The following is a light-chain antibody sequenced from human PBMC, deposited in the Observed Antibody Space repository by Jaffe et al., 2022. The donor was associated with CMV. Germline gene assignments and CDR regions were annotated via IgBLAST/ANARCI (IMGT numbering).Light chain of an antibody. J-gene: IGKJ4*01. CDR3: QQYYSTPLT. V-gene: IGKV4-1*01. CDR2: WAT. Sequence: DIVMTQSPDSLTVSLGERATINCRSSQSLLYTSNNKNYLAWYQQKPGQPPRLLIHWATTRESGVPDRFSGSESGTYFTLTISSLQAEDVAVYYCQQYYSTPLTFGGGTKVEIK. CDR1: QSLLYTSNNKNY.